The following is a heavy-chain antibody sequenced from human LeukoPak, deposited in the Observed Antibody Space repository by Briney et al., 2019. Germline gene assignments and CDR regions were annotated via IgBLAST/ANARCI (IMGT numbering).Heavy chain of an antibody. CDR2: ISWNSGSM. D-gene: IGHD4-17*01. CDR3: AKDIGSTVTYYFDY. Sequence: PGGSLRLSCAASGFTFDDYAMHWVRQAPGKGLEWVSGISWNSGSMGYADSVKGRFTISRDNAKNSLYLQMNSLRAEDMALYYCAKDIGSTVTYYFDYWGQGTLVTVSS. V-gene: IGHV3-9*03. CDR1: GFTFDDYA. J-gene: IGHJ4*02.